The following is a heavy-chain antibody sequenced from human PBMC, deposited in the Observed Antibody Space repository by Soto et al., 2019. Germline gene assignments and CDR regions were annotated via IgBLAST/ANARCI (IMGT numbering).Heavy chain of an antibody. V-gene: IGHV3-23*01. J-gene: IGHJ4*01. CDR1: GLTLTRSA. Sequence: LSLSCAGSGLTLTRSAVGWVRQAPGKGLEWVSGISAGGGGTYYADSVKGRFTISRDVAKNTVYLQMNGLRVEDTAVYYCAQDVGQWVVTYDYWGDGILVTDS. CDR2: ISAGGGGT. CDR3: AQDVGQWVVTYDY. D-gene: IGHD6-19*01.